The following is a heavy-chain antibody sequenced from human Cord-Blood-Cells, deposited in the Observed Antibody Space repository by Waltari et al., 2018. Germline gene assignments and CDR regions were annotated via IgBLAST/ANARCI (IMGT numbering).Heavy chain of an antibody. CDR2: IGGDGGRT. J-gene: IGHJ4*02. CDR3: ASRIAVDY. CDR1: GFTFDDYA. V-gene: IGHV3-43*02. D-gene: IGHD6-19*01. Sequence: EVQLVESGGGVVQPGGSLRLSCAASGFTFDDYAMHWVRQAPGKGLEWVSLIGGDGGRTYYAESVKGRFTISRDNSKNSLYLQMNSLRTEDTALYYCASRIAVDYWGQGTLVTVSS.